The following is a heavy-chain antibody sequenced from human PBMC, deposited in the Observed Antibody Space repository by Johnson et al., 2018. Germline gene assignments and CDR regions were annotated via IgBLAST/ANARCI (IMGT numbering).Heavy chain of an antibody. J-gene: IGHJ4*02. CDR2: VSDDGNTK. CDR1: GFIFSSHC. CDR3: AKEGDSSAYLSFDY. Sequence: VESGRSLRLSCEAXGFIFSSHCMHWVRQAPGKGPEWVAVVSDDGNTKWYADYVKGRFIISRDNSKNELYLQMNSLRVEDTAMYYCAKEGDSSAYLSFDYWGQGTLVTVSS. V-gene: IGHV3-30*18. D-gene: IGHD3-22*01.